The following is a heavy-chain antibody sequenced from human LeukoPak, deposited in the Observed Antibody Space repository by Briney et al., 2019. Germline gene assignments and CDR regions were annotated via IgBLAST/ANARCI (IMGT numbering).Heavy chain of an antibody. J-gene: IGHJ4*02. D-gene: IGHD3-10*01. V-gene: IGHV4-34*01. Sequence: PSESLSLTCAVYGGSFSGYYWSWIRLPPGKGLEWIGEINHSGSTNYNPSLKSRVAISVDTSKNQFSLKLSSVTAADTAVYYCARGLGYFENWGQGTLVTVS. CDR3: ARGLGYFEN. CDR1: GGSFSGYY. CDR2: INHSGST.